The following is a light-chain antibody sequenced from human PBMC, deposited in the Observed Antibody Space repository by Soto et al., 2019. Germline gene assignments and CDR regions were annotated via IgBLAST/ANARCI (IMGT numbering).Light chain of an antibody. J-gene: IGKJ2*03. CDR1: QSVSSNY. V-gene: IGKV3-20*01. CDR2: GTS. CDR3: QQYGNGNSPRYS. Sequence: ELVLTQSPGTLSLSLGDRATLSCRASQSVSSNYLAWYQQKPGQAPRLLIYGTSSRATGIPDRFSGSGSGTDFTLSSSRLEPEDFAVYYCQQYGNGNSPRYSFGQGTRLEIK.